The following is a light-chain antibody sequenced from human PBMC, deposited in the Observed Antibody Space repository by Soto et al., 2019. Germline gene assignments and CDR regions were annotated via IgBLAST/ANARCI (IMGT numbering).Light chain of an antibody. V-gene: IGKV1-8*01. J-gene: IGKJ4*01. CDR1: QGISSY. CDR3: QQYYSYPLT. Sequence: AIRMTQSPSSFSPSTGDRVTITSRASQGISSYLAWYQQKPGKAPKLLIYAASTLQSGVPSRFSGSGSGTDFTLTISCLQSEDFATYYCQQYYSYPLTFGGGTKVDI. CDR2: AAS.